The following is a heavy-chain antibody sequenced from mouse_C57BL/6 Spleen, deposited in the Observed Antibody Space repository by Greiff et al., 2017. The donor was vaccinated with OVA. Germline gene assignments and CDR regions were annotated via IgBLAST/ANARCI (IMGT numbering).Heavy chain of an antibody. Sequence: QVQLQQSGPELVKPGASVKLSCKASGYTFTSYDINWVKPRPGQGLEWIGWHYPRDGSNKYNEKFKGKATLTVDTSSSTAYMELHSLTSEDSAVYFCAREDYYGSSYRYFEVWGTGTTVTVSS. CDR1: GYTFTSYD. D-gene: IGHD1-1*01. V-gene: IGHV1-85*01. CDR3: AREDYYGSSYRYFEV. CDR2: HYPRDGSN. J-gene: IGHJ1*03.